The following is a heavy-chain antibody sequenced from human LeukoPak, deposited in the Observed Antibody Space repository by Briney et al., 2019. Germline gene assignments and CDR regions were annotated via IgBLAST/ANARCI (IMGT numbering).Heavy chain of an antibody. V-gene: IGHV3-23*01. D-gene: IGHD2-2*01. CDR3: AKTGGCSGTSCFRHPFYFDS. J-gene: IGHJ4*02. CDR2: ISGSGGST. CDR1: GFTFSGYA. Sequence: GGSLRLSCVASGFTFSGYAMSWVRQAPGKGLEWVSAISGSGGSTYYADSVKGRFTISRDNSKNTLYLQMNSLRAEDTAVYYCAKTGGCSGTSCFRHPFYFDSWGLGTLVTVSS.